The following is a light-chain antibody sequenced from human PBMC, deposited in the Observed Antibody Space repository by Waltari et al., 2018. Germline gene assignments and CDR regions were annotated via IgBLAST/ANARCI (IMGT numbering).Light chain of an antibody. Sequence: IVLPQPPGTMSLSPGATGTPSCRSSQSLSSSYLAWYQQRPGQAPRLLIYGSSNRATGIPDRFSGGGSGTHFTLIISGLEPEDSAVYYCQQFGSSPRGTFGQGTKLEIK. CDR2: GSS. CDR1: QSLSSSY. V-gene: IGKV3-20*01. CDR3: QQFGSSPRGT. J-gene: IGKJ2*01.